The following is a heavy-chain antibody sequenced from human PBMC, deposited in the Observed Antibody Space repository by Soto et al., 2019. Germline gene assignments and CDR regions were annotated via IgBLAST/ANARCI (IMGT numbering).Heavy chain of an antibody. CDR3: AKALSQFFPFDY. CDR2: ISGGGTST. CDR1: GFTFSNYA. J-gene: IGHJ4*02. D-gene: IGHD3-3*01. Sequence: GGSLRLSCAASGFTFSNYAMSWVRQAPGKGLEWVSAISGGGTSTYYSDSVKGRFSVTRDNSKNTLYLQMNTLRAEDTAVYYCAKALSQFFPFDYWGQGTLVTVSS. V-gene: IGHV3-23*01.